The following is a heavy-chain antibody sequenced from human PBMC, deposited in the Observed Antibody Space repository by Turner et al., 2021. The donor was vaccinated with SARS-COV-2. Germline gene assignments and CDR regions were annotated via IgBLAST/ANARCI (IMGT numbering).Heavy chain of an antibody. V-gene: IGHV4-39*01. CDR1: NASIVTRDFN. J-gene: IGHJ4*02. CDR3: ARHEYGDYFYF. D-gene: IGHD4-17*01. CDR2: VSYRGKT. Sequence: QVQLQESGPGLVKPSETLSLTCSVSNASIVTRDFNWAWVRQPPGKGLEWIGDVSYRGKTFYNSSLRSRLTISRDTSKNQFFLKLNSVTAADTAVYFCARHEYGDYFYFWGQGKLVTVSS.